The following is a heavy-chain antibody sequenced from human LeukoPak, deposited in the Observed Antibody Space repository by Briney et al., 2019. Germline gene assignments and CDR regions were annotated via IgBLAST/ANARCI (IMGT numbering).Heavy chain of an antibody. J-gene: IGHJ4*02. D-gene: IGHD5-18*01. V-gene: IGHV4-34*01. Sequence: PSETLSLTCAVYGGSFSGYYWSWIRQPPGKGLEWIGEINHSGSTNYNPSLKSRVTISVDTSKNQFSLKLSSVTAVDTAVYYCASRSDGGYSYGYLDYWGQGTLVTVSS. CDR1: GGSFSGYY. CDR3: ASRSDGGYSYGYLDY. CDR2: INHSGST.